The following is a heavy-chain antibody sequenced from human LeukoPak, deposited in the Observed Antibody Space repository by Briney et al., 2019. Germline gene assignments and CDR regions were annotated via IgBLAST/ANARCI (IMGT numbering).Heavy chain of an antibody. J-gene: IGHJ4*02. CDR2: ICYDGSNE. CDR3: AKDIHHYELLTGYPHPVDN. Sequence: GRSLRLSCAASGFRFNIFGMHWVRQAPGKGLEWVALICYDGSNENYADSVKGRFTISRDNSKNMLYLPMNRLRADDTAVYYCAKDIHHYELLTGYPHPVDNCGQGTLVTVSS. D-gene: IGHD3-9*01. CDR1: GFRFNIFG. V-gene: IGHV3-33*06.